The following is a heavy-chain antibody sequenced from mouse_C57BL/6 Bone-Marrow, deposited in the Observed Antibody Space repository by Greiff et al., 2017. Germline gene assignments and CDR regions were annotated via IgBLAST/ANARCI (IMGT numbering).Heavy chain of an antibody. CDR2: IWSGGST. V-gene: IGHV2-2*01. CDR3: ARNWKGNLHFDY. J-gene: IGHJ2*01. Sequence: VQLQQSGPGLVQPSQSLSITCTVSGFSLTSYGVHWVRPSPGKGLEWLGVIWSGGSTDYNAAFISRLSISKDNSKSKIFLKMNSLKADDTAIDYCARNWKGNLHFDYWGQGTTLTVSS. CDR1: GFSLTSYG.